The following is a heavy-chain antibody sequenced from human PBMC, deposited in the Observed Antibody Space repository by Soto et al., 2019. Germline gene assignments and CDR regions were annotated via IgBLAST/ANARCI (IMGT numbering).Heavy chain of an antibody. CDR2: ISAYDGNT. Sequence: QAQLVQSGAEVKKPGASVKVSCKASGYSFTTYGISWVRQAPGQGLERMGWISAYDGNTNYAQELQGRVTMTKDTSSSTAYMKLRSLRSDDTAVYYCARDGLGGMSYGMDVWGQGTTVTVSS. D-gene: IGHD3-16*01. CDR3: ARDGLGGMSYGMDV. J-gene: IGHJ6*02. V-gene: IGHV1-18*01. CDR1: GYSFTTYG.